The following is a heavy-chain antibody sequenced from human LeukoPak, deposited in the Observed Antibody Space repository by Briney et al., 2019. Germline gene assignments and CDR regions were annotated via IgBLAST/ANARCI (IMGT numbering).Heavy chain of an antibody. D-gene: IGHD2-21*02. CDR3: AKLAYCGGDCYSPDY. J-gene: IGHJ4*02. CDR2: ISYDGSNK. Sequence: GGSLRLSCAASGFTFSSYGMHWVRQAPGKGLEWVAVISYDGSNKYYADSVKGRFTISRDNSKNTLYLQMNSLRAEDTAAYYCAKLAYCGGDCYSPDYWGQGTLATVSS. V-gene: IGHV3-30*18. CDR1: GFTFSSYG.